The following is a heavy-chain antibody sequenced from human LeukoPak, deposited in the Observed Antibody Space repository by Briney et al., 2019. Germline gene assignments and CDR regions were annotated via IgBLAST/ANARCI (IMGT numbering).Heavy chain of an antibody. CDR1: GYTFTSYG. Sequence: ASVKVSCKASGYTFTSYGISWVRQAPGQGLEWMGWISAYNGNTNYAQKLQGRVTMTTDTSTSTAYMELRSPRSDDTAVYYCARGCSSTSCLRFDYWGQGTLVTVSS. CDR2: ISAYNGNT. CDR3: ARGCSSTSCLRFDY. D-gene: IGHD2-2*01. V-gene: IGHV1-18*01. J-gene: IGHJ4*02.